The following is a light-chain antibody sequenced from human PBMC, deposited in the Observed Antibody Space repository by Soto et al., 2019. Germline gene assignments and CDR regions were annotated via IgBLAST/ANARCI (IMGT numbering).Light chain of an antibody. CDR2: EVS. Sequence: QSALTQPASVSGSAGQSIAISCTGTSSDVGGYNYVSWYQQHPGKAPKLLLSEVSKRPSGIPDRFSGSKSGTSATLGITGLQTGDEADYYCGTWDSSLSAGVFGGGTKVTVL. V-gene: IGLV2-14*01. CDR3: GTWDSSLSAGV. CDR1: SSDVGGYNY. J-gene: IGLJ2*01.